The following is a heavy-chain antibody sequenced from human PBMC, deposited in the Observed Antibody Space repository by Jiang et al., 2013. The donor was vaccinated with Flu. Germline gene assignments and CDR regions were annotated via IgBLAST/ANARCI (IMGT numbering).Heavy chain of an antibody. CDR3: ARVAAYSDFWSGYSHLDY. J-gene: IGHJ4*02. V-gene: IGHV4-59*01. D-gene: IGHD3-3*01. CDR2: IHSSGST. CDR1: VAPSIGTT. Sequence: GLVKPSGDPVPHLPLSLVAPSIGTTGVGSGSPPGKELEWIGYIHSSGSTNYNPSLKSRLTISVDTSKNQFSLNLKSVTTADTAVYYCARVAAYSDFWSGYSHLDYWGQGTLVTVSS.